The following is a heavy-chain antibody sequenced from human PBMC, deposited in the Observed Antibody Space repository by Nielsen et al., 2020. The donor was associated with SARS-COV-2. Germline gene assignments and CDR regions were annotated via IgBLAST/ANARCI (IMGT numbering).Heavy chain of an antibody. Sequence: SETLSLTCAVYGGSFSGYYWSWIRQPPGKGLEWIEEINHSGSTNSNPSLKSRVTISVDPSKNQFSLKLSSVTAADTAVYYCARESGLDTTDNWGQGVLVTVSS. J-gene: IGHJ4*02. V-gene: IGHV4-34*01. CDR1: GGSFSGYY. CDR2: INHSGST. D-gene: IGHD3/OR15-3a*01. CDR3: ARESGLDTTDN.